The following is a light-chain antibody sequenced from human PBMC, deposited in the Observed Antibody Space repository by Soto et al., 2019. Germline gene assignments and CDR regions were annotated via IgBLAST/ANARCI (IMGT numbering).Light chain of an antibody. CDR1: QSVTSSF. CDR3: QQYGSSRWT. CDR2: GAS. Sequence: EIVLTQSPGTLSLSPGEGATLSCRASQSVTSSFLGWYQQKPGQAPRLLIYGASSRAAGIPDRFSGSGSGADFTLTISRLEPEDFAVYYWQQYGSSRWTFGQGTKVEVK. J-gene: IGKJ1*01. V-gene: IGKV3-20*01.